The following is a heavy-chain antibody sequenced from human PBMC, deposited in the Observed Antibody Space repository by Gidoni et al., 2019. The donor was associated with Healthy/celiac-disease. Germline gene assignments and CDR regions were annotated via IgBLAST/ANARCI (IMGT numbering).Heavy chain of an antibody. Sequence: QVQLVQSGAEVKKPGSSVKVSCKASGGRLSSYAISWVRQAPGQGLEWMGGIIPIFGTANPAQKFQCRVTITADKSTSTAYMELSSLRSDDTAVYYCARTGGWGAFDIWGQGTMVTVSS. CDR1: GGRLSSYA. CDR3: ARTGGWGAFDI. J-gene: IGHJ3*02. CDR2: IIPIFGTA. D-gene: IGHD6-19*01. V-gene: IGHV1-69*06.